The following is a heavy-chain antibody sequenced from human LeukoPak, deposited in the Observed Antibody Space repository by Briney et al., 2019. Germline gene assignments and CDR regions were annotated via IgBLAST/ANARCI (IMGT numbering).Heavy chain of an antibody. CDR2: IYTSGST. V-gene: IGHV4-61*02. Sequence: SETLSLTCTVSGGSISSGSYYWNWIRQPAGKGLEWIGRIYTSGSTDYNPSLKRRVTVSVDTSKNQFSLKLRSVTAADTAVYYCARQPYSSWSGFYWGRGTLVTVSS. J-gene: IGHJ4*02. CDR3: ARQPYSSWSGFY. D-gene: IGHD6-6*01. CDR1: GGSISSGSYY.